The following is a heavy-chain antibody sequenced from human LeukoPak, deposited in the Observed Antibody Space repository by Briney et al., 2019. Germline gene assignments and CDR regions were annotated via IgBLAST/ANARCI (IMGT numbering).Heavy chain of an antibody. D-gene: IGHD5-18*01. CDR1: GFTFSSYG. CDR2: IRYDGSNK. V-gene: IGHV3-30*02. Sequence: GGSLRLSCAASGFTFSSYGMHWVRQAPGKGLEWVAFIRYDGSNKYYADSVKGRFTISRDNSKNTLYLQMNSLRAEGTAVYYCARAITNYGYIFDCWGQGALVTVSS. J-gene: IGHJ4*02. CDR3: ARAITNYGYIFDC.